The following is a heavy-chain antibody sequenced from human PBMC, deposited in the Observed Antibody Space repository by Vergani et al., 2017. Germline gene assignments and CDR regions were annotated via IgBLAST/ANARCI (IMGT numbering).Heavy chain of an antibody. Sequence: EVQLEESGGGLVLPGRSLRLSCVASGITSSGYAMHWVRQAPGKGLEWVSGISWNSGAVDYADSVRGRFTISRDNAKNSLFLEMNSLRFEDTAVYFCTKGSVYYHDSAGHGYDPYTGFDLWGQGTLVTVSS. CDR2: ISWNSGAV. J-gene: IGHJ3*01. V-gene: IGHV3-9*02. CDR1: GITSSGYA. CDR3: TKGSVYYHDSAGHGYDPYTGFDL. D-gene: IGHD5-12*01.